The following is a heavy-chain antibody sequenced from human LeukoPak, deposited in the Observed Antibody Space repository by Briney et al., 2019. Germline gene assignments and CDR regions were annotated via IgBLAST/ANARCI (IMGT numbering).Heavy chain of an antibody. Sequence: SETLSLTXTVSGGSISSGDYYWRWIRQPPGKGLDWIGYIYYSGSTYYNPSLKSRVTISVDTSKNRFSLKLSSVTAADTAVYYCAREDRNSGIVVVPAAAWGYFDYWGQGTLVTVSS. D-gene: IGHD2-2*01. CDR1: GGSISSGDYY. V-gene: IGHV4-30-4*08. CDR2: IYYSGST. CDR3: AREDRNSGIVVVPAAAWGYFDY. J-gene: IGHJ4*02.